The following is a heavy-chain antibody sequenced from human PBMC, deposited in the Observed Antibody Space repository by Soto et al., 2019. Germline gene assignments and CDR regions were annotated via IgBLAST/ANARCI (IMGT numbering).Heavy chain of an antibody. CDR3: ARAFYDAYYYYGMDV. V-gene: IGHV4-4*02. J-gene: IGHJ6*01. CDR2: IFHSGST. CDR1: GGSISSNNW. D-gene: IGHD3-22*01. Sequence: VHLQESGPGLVKPSGTLSLTCGVSGGSISSNNWWIWLRQPPGKGLEWIGEIFHSGSTKYNPSPKSRVTISVEKSKSQFSVRLSSVSAADTAVYYCARAFYDAYYYYGMDVW.